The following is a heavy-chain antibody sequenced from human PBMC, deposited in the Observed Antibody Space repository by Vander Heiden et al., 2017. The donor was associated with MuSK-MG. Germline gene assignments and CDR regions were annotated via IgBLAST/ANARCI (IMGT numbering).Heavy chain of an antibody. CDR1: GGSMRNFY. CDR3: ARAMGDFYDSAVYDPKFFDY. Sequence: QVRLQESGPGLVKPSGTLSLTRNISGGSMRNFYWTWIRQPPGKGLEWIGNIYHSGRTDFMPSLKSRLTMSVDTPKGQFSLRLSSVTAADTGIYFCARAMGDFYDSAVYDPKFFDYWGPGILVTISS. V-gene: IGHV4-59*01. CDR2: IYHSGRT. D-gene: IGHD3-22*01. J-gene: IGHJ4*02.